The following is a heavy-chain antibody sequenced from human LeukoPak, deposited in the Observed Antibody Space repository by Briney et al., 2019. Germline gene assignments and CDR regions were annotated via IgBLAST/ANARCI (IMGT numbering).Heavy chain of an antibody. CDR3: ARRLTQYDCFDP. V-gene: IGHV6-1*01. J-gene: IGHJ5*02. CDR2: TYYRSTWYN. D-gene: IGHD2-2*01. CDR1: GDSVSSNSVT. Sequence: SQTLSLTCAISGDSVSSNSVTWNWIRQTPSRGLEWLGRTYYRSTWYNDYAVSVRGRITVNPDTSKNQFSLHLNSVTPEDTAVYYCARRLTQYDCFDPWGQGILVTVPS.